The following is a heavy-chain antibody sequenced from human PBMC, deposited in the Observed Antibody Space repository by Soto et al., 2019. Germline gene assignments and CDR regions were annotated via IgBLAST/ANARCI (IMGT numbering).Heavy chain of an antibody. D-gene: IGHD2-2*01. CDR2: IYWNDDK. J-gene: IGHJ6*02. Sequence: QITLKESGPTLVKLTQTLTLTCTFSGFSLSTSGVGVGWIRQPPGKALEWLALIYWNDDKRCSPSLKSRLTNAKVTYKNQVVLTMIYMEPVDMATDYCANSYYCSSTCCYASLYGMDVWGQGTTVTVSS. CDR3: ANSYYCSSTCCYASLYGMDV. V-gene: IGHV2-5*01. CDR1: GFSLSTSGVG.